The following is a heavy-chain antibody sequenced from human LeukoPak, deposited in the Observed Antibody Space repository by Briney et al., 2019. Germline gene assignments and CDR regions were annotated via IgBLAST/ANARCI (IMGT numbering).Heavy chain of an antibody. J-gene: IGHJ4*02. CDR1: GFTFSDYY. CDR2: IYSGGST. Sequence: TGGSLRLSCAASGFTFSDYYMSWIRQAPGKGLEWVSVIYSGGSTYYADSVKGRFTISRDNSKNTLYLQMNSLRAEDTAVYYCAREGYSSGWSSHWGQGTLVTVSS. D-gene: IGHD6-19*01. CDR3: AREGYSSGWSSH. V-gene: IGHV3-66*01.